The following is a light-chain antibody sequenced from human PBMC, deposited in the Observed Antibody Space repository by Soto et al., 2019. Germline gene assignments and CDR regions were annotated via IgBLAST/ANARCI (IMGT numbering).Light chain of an antibody. Sequence: NFMLTQPHSVSESPGTTVTISCTRSSGNIANNYVQWYQQRPGSSPTTVIYDDDQRPSGVPDRFSGFIDRSSNSASLTISGLTAGDEADYYCLSYDGSRQGVFGGGTKVTVL. CDR1: SGNIANNY. CDR3: LSYDGSRQGV. CDR2: DDD. V-gene: IGLV6-57*01. J-gene: IGLJ3*02.